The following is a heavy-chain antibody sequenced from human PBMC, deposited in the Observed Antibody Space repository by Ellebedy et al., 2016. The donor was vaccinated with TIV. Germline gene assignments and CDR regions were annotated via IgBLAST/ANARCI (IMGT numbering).Heavy chain of an antibody. D-gene: IGHD3-9*01. Sequence: PLETLSLTCTVSGDSINNHFWTWIRQPPGKGLEWIGYVHHSGSTSYNPSLKSRVIISLDASKSQISLNLSSVTAADTAVYYCARDPTDVLTGQIYGMDVWGQGTTVTVSS. J-gene: IGHJ6*02. CDR2: VHHSGST. CDR1: GDSINNHF. V-gene: IGHV4-59*11. CDR3: ARDPTDVLTGQIYGMDV.